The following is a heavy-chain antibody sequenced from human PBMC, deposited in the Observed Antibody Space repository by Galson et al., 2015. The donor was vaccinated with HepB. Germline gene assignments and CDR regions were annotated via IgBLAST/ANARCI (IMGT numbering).Heavy chain of an antibody. J-gene: IGHJ5*02. CDR1: GGTFSSYG. CDR2: IIPIFGIP. CDR3: ARSGDANSFDP. V-gene: IGHV1-69*10. Sequence: SVKVSCKASGGTFSSYGISWVRQAPGQGLEWMGGIIPIFGIPNYARKFHGRVTITADKSTNTAYMELRSLRSEDTAVYYCARSGDANSFDPWGQGTLVTVSS. D-gene: IGHD3-10*01.